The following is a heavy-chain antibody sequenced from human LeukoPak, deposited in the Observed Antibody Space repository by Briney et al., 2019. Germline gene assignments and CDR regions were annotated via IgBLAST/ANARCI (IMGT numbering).Heavy chain of an antibody. D-gene: IGHD6-25*01. CDR2: IYSGGST. CDR1: GFTVSSNY. CDR3: ARGDSTGGLDY. Sequence: GGPLRLSCAASGFTVSSNYMSWVRQAPGKGLEWVSVIYSGGSTYYADSVKGRFTISRDNSKNTLYLQMNSLRAEDTAVYYRARGDSTGGLDYWGQGTLVTVSS. J-gene: IGHJ4*02. V-gene: IGHV3-53*01.